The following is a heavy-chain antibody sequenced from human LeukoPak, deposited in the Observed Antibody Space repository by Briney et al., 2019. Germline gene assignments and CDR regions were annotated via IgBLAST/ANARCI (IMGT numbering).Heavy chain of an antibody. J-gene: IGHJ4*02. Sequence: PSETLSLTRTVSGGSVSSGNYFWSWIRQPPGKGLEWIGYIHYSGSTNYNPSLNSRVTISVDTSKNQFSLRLSSVTAADTAVYYCARYGITIVRGGKYYFDSWGQGTLVTVSS. D-gene: IGHD3-10*01. CDR1: GGSVSSGNYF. V-gene: IGHV4-61*01. CDR3: ARYGITIVRGGKYYFDS. CDR2: IHYSGST.